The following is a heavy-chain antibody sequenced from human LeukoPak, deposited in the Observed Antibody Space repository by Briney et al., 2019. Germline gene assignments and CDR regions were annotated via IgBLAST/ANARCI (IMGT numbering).Heavy chain of an antibody. CDR1: GGSFSGYY. D-gene: IGHD4-17*01. V-gene: IGHV4-34*01. CDR3: ANDYGDYVEHAFDI. Sequence: PSETLSLTCAVYGGSFSGYYWSWIRQPPGKGLEWIGEINHSGSTNYNPSLKSRVTISVDTSKNQFSLKLSSVTAADTAVYYCANDYGDYVEHAFDIWGQGTMVTVSS. CDR2: INHSGST. J-gene: IGHJ3*02.